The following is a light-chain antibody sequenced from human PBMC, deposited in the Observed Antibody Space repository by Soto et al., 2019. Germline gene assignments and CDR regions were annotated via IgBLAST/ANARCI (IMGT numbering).Light chain of an antibody. Sequence: DIQMTQSPSTLSGSVGDRVTITCRASQTISSWLAWYQQKPGKAPKLLIYKASTLKSGVPSRFSGSGSGTEFTLTISSLQSEDFAVYYCQQYNNWPHTFGGGTKVDI. V-gene: IGKV1-5*03. CDR3: QQYNNWPHT. J-gene: IGKJ4*01. CDR1: QTISSW. CDR2: KAS.